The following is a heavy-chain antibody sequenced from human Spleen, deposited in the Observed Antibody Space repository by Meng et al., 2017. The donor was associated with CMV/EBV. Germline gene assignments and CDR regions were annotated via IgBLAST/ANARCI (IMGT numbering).Heavy chain of an antibody. CDR3: ANQLHVVGAWVFDY. V-gene: IGHV3-7*03. D-gene: IGHD2-15*01. J-gene: IGHJ4*02. Sequence: GESLKISCAASGFTFSSYWMSWVRQAPGKGLEWVANIKQDGSEKYYVDSVKGRFTISRDNSKNTLNLQMNSLRAEDTAVYYCANQLHVVGAWVFDYWGQGTLVTVSS. CDR2: IKQDGSEK. CDR1: GFTFSSYW.